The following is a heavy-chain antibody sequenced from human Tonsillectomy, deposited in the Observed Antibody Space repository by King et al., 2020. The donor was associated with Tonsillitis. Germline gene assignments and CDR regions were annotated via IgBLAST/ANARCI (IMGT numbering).Heavy chain of an antibody. CDR2: ISSSSSTI. Sequence: QLVQSGGGLVQPGGSLRLSCAASGFTFSSYSMNWVRQAPGKGLEWVSYISSSSSTIYYADSVKGRFTISRDNAKNSLYLQMNSLRAEDTAVYYCASPGKLALFDIWGQGTMVTVSS. CDR3: ASPGKLALFDI. V-gene: IGHV3-48*01. J-gene: IGHJ3*02. CDR1: GFTFSSYS. D-gene: IGHD1-1*01.